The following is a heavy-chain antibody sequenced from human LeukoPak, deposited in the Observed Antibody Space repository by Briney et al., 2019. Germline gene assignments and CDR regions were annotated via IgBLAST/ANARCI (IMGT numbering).Heavy chain of an antibody. CDR1: GGSISSSSYY. CDR3: ARVGFWSGSHDY. CDR2: IYYSGST. J-gene: IGHJ4*02. Sequence: PSETLSLTCTVSGGSISSSSYYWGWIRQPPGKGLEWIGSIYYSGSTYYNPSLKSRVTISVDTSKNQFSLKLSSVTAADTAVYYCARVGFWSGSHDYWGQGTLVTVSS. D-gene: IGHD3-3*01. V-gene: IGHV4-39*07.